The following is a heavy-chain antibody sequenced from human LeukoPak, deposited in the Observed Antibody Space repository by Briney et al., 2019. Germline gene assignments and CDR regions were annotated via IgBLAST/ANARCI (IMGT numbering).Heavy chain of an antibody. Sequence: ASVKVCCKASGGTFSSYAISWVRQAPGQGLEWMGGIIPIFGTANYAQKFQGRVTITADESTSTAYMELSSLRSEDTAVYYCARDFPLAGDAAMADYYYGMDVWGQGTTVTVSS. CDR3: ARDFPLAGDAAMADYYYGMDV. J-gene: IGHJ6*02. CDR2: IIPIFGTA. D-gene: IGHD5-18*01. V-gene: IGHV1-69*13. CDR1: GGTFSSYA.